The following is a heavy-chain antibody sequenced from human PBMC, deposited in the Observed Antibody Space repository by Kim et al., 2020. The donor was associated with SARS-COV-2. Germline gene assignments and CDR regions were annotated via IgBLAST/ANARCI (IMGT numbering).Heavy chain of an antibody. CDR3: ARRRLRGSGGADVWFDP. D-gene: IGHD3-10*01. CDR1: GYSFTSYW. CDR2: IYPGDSDT. Sequence: GESLKISCKGSGYSFTSYWIGWVRQMPGKGLEWMGIIYPGDSDTRYSPSFQGQVTISADKSISTAYLQWSSLKASDTAMYYCARRRLRGSGGADVWFDPWGQGTLVTVSS. J-gene: IGHJ5*02. V-gene: IGHV5-51*01.